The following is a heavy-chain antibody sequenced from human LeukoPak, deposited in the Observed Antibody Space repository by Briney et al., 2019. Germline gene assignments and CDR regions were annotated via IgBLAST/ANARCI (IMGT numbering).Heavy chain of an antibody. Sequence: ASVKVSCKASGYTFTSYYMHWVRQAPGQGLEWMGIINPSGGSTNYAQKLQGRVTMTTDTSTSTAYMELRSLRSDDTAVYYCARDRPIVVVPAEDAFDIWGQGTMVTVSS. CDR3: ARDRPIVVVPAEDAFDI. CDR2: INPSGGST. V-gene: IGHV1-46*01. J-gene: IGHJ3*02. D-gene: IGHD2-2*01. CDR1: GYTFTSYY.